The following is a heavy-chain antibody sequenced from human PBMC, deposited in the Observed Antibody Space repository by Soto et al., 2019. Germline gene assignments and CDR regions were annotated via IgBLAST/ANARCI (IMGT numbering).Heavy chain of an antibody. V-gene: IGHV3-11*01. Sequence: QVQLVESGGGLVEPGGSLRPSCAASGFTFSDHYMTWIRQAPGKGLEWVSKISSDGALTYYADSVKGRFTVSRDNAKRSLYLQMNSLRAEDTAVYYCASDPYYYASGFWGQGTLVTVS. CDR1: GFTFSDHY. J-gene: IGHJ4*02. CDR2: ISSDGALT. CDR3: ASDPYYYASGF. D-gene: IGHD3-10*01.